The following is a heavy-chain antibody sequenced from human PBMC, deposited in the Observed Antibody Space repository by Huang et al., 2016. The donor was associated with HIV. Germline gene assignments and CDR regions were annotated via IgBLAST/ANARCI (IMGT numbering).Heavy chain of an antibody. Sequence: VESGGYLRLSCAVSGFTLRKFGMHWVRQAPGNGLKGVAFIRIDGTNTYYPYYLRDRFTISRDISNNAVVLQMDSLRPEDTAVYYCAKEGWPSQNYPFFDSWGQGALVIVSS. V-gene: IGHV3-30*02. CDR1: GFTLRKFG. D-gene: IGHD1-7*01. CDR3: AKEGWPSQNYPFFDS. CDR2: IRIDGTNT. J-gene: IGHJ4*02.